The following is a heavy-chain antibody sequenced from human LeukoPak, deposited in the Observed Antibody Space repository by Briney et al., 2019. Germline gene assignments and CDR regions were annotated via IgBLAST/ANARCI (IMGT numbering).Heavy chain of an antibody. V-gene: IGHV1-46*01. J-gene: IGHJ4*02. D-gene: IGHD3-9*01. Sequence: ASVKVSCKASGYTFTSYYMHWVRQAPGQGLEWMGIINPNGGRANYAQKFQGRVTMTRDTSTSTVYMELSSLRSEDTAVYYCARDMGELTGYNIDYWGQGTLVTVSS. CDR1: GYTFTSYY. CDR2: INPNGGRA. CDR3: ARDMGELTGYNIDY.